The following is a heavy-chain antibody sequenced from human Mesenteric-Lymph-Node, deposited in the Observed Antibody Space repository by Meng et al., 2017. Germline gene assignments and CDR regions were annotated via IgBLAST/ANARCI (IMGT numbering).Heavy chain of an antibody. CDR2: FDNDGGNT. CDR3: ARGRYYGLDV. V-gene: IGHV3-74*03. J-gene: IGHJ6*02. Sequence: GESLKISCAASGFTFSTYWMHWVRQAPGKGLVWVSRFDNDGGNTKYADSVKGRFTILRDNAKSTLYLQMNSLRAEDTAVYYCARGRYYGLDVWGQGTTVTVSS. CDR1: GFTFSTYW.